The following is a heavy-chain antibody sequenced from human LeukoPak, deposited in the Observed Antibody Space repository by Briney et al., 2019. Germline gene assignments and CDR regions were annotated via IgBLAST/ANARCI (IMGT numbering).Heavy chain of an antibody. J-gene: IGHJ5*02. D-gene: IGHD3-22*01. CDR2: IIPIFGTA. V-gene: IGHV1-69*05. CDR1: GGTFSSYA. CDR3: ARQGSSMIVVPCNWFDP. Sequence: ASVKVSCKASGGTFSSYAISWVRQAPGQGLEWMGGIIPIFGTANYAQKFQGRVTMTRDTSTSTVYMELSSLRSEDTAVYYCARQGSSMIVVPCNWFDPWGQGTLVTVSS.